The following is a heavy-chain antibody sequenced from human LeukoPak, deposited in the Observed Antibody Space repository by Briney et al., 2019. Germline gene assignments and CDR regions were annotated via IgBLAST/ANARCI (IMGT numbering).Heavy chain of an antibody. CDR1: GGSFSGYY. CDR3: AREIGRWLQYFDY. D-gene: IGHD5-24*01. J-gene: IGHJ4*02. CDR2: INHSGST. Sequence: SETLSLTCAVYGGSFSGYYWSWIRQPPGKGLEWIGEINHSGSTNYNPSLRSRVTISVDTSKNQFSLKLSSVTAADTAVYYCAREIGRWLQYFDYWGQGTLVTVSS. V-gene: IGHV4-34*01.